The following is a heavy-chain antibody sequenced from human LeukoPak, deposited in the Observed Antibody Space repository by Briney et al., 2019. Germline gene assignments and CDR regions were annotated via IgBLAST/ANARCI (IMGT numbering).Heavy chain of an antibody. V-gene: IGHV1-18*01. J-gene: IGHJ6*03. D-gene: IGHD4-17*01. CDR3: ARTHYGDYGEDYHYYYMDV. Sequence: ASVKVSCKASGYTFSEYNFSWVRQVPGQGLEWLGWISGYNGHTKYAQKMQGRVTMTRDKSTSTAYMELRSLRSDDTAVYYCARTHYGDYGEDYHYYYMDVWGKGTTVTVSS. CDR1: GYTFSEYN. CDR2: ISGYNGHT.